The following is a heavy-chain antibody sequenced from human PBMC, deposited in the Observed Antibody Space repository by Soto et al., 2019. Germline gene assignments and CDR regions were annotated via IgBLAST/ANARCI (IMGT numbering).Heavy chain of an antibody. J-gene: IGHJ2*01. CDR1: GFTFSSYA. V-gene: IGHV3-23*01. CDR2: ISGSGDST. CDR3: ARRERGWYFDL. Sequence: EVQLLESGGGLVQPGGSLRLSCAASGFTFSSYAMNWVRQAPGQGLEWVSVISGSGDSTYYADSVKGRFTISRDNSKNTLYLQMNSLRAEDTAVYYCARRERGWYFDLWGRGTLVTVSS.